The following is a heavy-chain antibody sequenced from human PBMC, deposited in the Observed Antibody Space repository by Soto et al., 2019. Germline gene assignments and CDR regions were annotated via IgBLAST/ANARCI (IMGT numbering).Heavy chain of an antibody. D-gene: IGHD1-26*01. CDR3: ARDAIGARPFDV. J-gene: IGHJ3*01. Sequence: QVQLQESGPGLVKSSQTLSLTCTVSGGSISNSDYYWSWIRQHPEKGLEWIAYIYYSGSTYYNPAPKSRATISAVTSKNQFSLKVSSVTAADTAVYYCARDAIGARPFDVWGQGTMVTVSS. V-gene: IGHV4-31*03. CDR2: IYYSGST. CDR1: GGSISNSDYY.